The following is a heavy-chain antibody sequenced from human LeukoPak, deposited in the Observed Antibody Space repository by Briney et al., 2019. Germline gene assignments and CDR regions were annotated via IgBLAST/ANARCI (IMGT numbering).Heavy chain of an antibody. D-gene: IGHD3-3*01. Sequence: SETLSLTCAVYGGSFSGYYWSWIRQPPGKGLEWIGYIYYSGSPNYNPSLKSRVTISVDSSKNQFSLKLSSVTAADTAVYYCARLLYDFWSGYPHFDIWGQGTMVTVSS. CDR2: IYYSGSP. V-gene: IGHV4-59*01. J-gene: IGHJ3*02. CDR1: GGSFSGYY. CDR3: ARLLYDFWSGYPHFDI.